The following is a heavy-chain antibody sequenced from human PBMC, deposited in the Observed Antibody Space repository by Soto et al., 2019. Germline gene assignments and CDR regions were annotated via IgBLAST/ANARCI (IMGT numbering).Heavy chain of an antibody. CDR2: MYYNGDT. CDR1: GGSITNHY. D-gene: IGHD3-16*01. CDR3: VRDQDFITGDNWFDP. J-gene: IGHJ5*02. Sequence: SETLSLTCTVSGGSITNHYWSWVRQPPGKGLEWIGCMYYNGDTKYNPSLKSRLTLSVDRSKNQFSLSLNSVTAADTAVYYCVRDQDFITGDNWFDPRAQGTLVTVSS. V-gene: IGHV4-59*11.